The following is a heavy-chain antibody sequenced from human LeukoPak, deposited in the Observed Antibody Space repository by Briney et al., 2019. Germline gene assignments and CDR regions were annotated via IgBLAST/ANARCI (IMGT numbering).Heavy chain of an antibody. CDR2: IKGDGSKN. Sequence: PGGSLGLSCAASEFTFSNFWMNWVRQAPGKGLEWVANIKGDGSKNHYVDSVKGRFTISRDNAKKSLYLQMDNVRAEDTALYYCARDGSATGSFDYWGQGILVTVSS. D-gene: IGHD1-1*01. J-gene: IGHJ4*02. CDR3: ARDGSATGSFDY. V-gene: IGHV3-7*01. CDR1: EFTFSNFW.